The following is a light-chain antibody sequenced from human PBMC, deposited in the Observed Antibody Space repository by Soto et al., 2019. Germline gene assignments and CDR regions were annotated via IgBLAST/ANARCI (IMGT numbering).Light chain of an antibody. CDR2: GVS. CDR3: QQYDNSPLT. Sequence: EIVLTQSPGILSLSPGERATLSCRASQSISGSYLAWYQQKPGQAPRVVIYGVSRRATGIPDRFSGSGSGTDFTLTISRLEPEDFAVYYCQQYDNSPLTFGGGTKVEVK. V-gene: IGKV3-20*01. CDR1: QSISGSY. J-gene: IGKJ4*01.